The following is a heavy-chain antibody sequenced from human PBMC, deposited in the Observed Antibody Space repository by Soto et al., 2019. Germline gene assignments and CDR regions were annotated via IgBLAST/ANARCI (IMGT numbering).Heavy chain of an antibody. CDR1: GFTFSRYN. J-gene: IGHJ6*02. CDR3: VREEASGSSGLTYHYYYNGMDV. D-gene: IGHD3-10*01. Sequence: GGSLRLSCVASGFTFSRYNMHWVRQAPGKGLEWVAYVTTSGDTMFYADTVEGRFAISRDVAKNSVHLQMNSLGDEDTAVYYCVREEASGSSGLTYHYYYNGMDVWGQGTTVTVSS. CDR2: VTTSGDTM. V-gene: IGHV3-48*02.